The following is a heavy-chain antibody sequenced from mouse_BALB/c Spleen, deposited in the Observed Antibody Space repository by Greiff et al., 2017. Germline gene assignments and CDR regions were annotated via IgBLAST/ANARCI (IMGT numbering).Heavy chain of an antibody. D-gene: IGHD2-4*01. CDR3: AGGVRDYDCDDRFAY. CDR1: GFSLTSYG. Sequence: VKLQESGPGLVAPSQSLSITCTVSGFSLTSYGVHWVRQPPGKGLEWLGVIWAGGSTNYNSALMSRLSISKDNAKSQIFLKMNSLQTDDTAMYYCAGGVRDYDCDDRFAYWGQGTLVTVSA. V-gene: IGHV2-9*02. J-gene: IGHJ3*01. CDR2: IWAGGST.